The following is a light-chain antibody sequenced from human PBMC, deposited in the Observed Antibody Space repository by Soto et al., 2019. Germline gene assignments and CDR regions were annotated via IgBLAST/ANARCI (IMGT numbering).Light chain of an antibody. CDR2: EAS. CDR3: TSYTSSSTPV. CDR1: STDFVSYNR. J-gene: IGLJ1*01. Sequence: QSALTQPPSVSGSPGQSVTISCTGTSTDFVSYNRVSWYQQPPGTAPKLIIYEASNRPSGVPDRFSGSKSGNTASLTISGLQAADEADYYCTSYTSSSTPVFGTGTKVTVL. V-gene: IGLV2-18*02.